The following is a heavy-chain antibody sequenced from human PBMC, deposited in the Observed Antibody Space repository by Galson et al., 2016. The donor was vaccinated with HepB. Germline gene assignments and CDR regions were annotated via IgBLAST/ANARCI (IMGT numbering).Heavy chain of an antibody. Sequence: SLRLSCAASGFTFNSAWMSWVRQAPGKGLEWVGRINSNTDGGTTDYAAPVKGRCTISRDDSENTLYLQIHSLKPEDTAVYYCSTDSPLSYYYDSSCSPRDNYYGMDVWGQGTTVTVSS. CDR2: INSNTDGGTT. V-gene: IGHV3-15*01. J-gene: IGHJ6*02. CDR3: STDSPLSYYYDSSCSPRDNYYGMDV. CDR1: GFTFNSAW. D-gene: IGHD3-22*01.